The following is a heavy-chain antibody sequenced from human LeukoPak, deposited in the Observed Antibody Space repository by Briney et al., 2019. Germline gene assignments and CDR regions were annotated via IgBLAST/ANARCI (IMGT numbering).Heavy chain of an antibody. Sequence: SGPTLVKPSETLSLTCTVSGGSISSSTYYWAWIRQSPGKGLEWIGSITYSGSTYYNPSLESRVTISVDTSKNQFSLRLISVTAVDTAVYYCARQGVGATDCWGQGTLVTVSS. CDR2: ITYSGST. D-gene: IGHD1-26*01. CDR1: GGSISSSTYY. J-gene: IGHJ4*02. CDR3: ARQGVGATDC. V-gene: IGHV4-39*01.